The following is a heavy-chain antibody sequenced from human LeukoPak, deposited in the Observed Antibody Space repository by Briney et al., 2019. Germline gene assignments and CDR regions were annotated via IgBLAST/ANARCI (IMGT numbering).Heavy chain of an antibody. V-gene: IGHV3-30-3*01. CDR2: ISYDGSNK. CDR1: GFTFSSYA. J-gene: IGHJ6*02. CDR3: ARDRSGGSYAYYGMDV. Sequence: PGGSLRLSCAASGFTFSSYAMHWVRQAPGKGLEWVAVISYDGSNKYYADSVKGRFTISRDNSKNTLYLQMNSLRAEDTAVYYCARDRSGGSYAYYGMDVWGQGTTVTVSS. D-gene: IGHD2-15*01.